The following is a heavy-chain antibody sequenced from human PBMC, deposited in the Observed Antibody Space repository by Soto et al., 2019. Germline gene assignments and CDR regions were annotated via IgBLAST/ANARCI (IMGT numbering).Heavy chain of an antibody. CDR1: GGSISIGGYS. V-gene: IGHV4-30-2*01. Sequence: PSETLSLTCAVSGGSISIGGYSWSCIRQPPGKGLEWIGYIYHSGSTYYNPSLKSRVTISVDRSKNQFSLKLSSVTAADTAVYYCARSVDYYDSSGYSNWFDPWGQGTLVTVSS. CDR3: ARSVDYYDSSGYSNWFDP. CDR2: IYHSGST. D-gene: IGHD3-22*01. J-gene: IGHJ5*02.